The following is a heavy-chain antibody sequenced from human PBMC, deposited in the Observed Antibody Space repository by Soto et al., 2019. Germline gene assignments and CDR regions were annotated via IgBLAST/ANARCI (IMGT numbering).Heavy chain of an antibody. CDR1: GGTFSSYA. V-gene: IGHV1-69*13. CDR3: ARELEGYYDCSGYYSYYFDY. CDR2: IIPIFGTA. J-gene: IGHJ4*02. Sequence: SVKVSCKASGGTFSSYAISWVRQAPGQGLEWMGGIIPIFGTANYAQKFQGRVTITADESTSTAYMELSSLRSEDTAVYYCARELEGYYDCSGYYSYYFDYWGQGTLVTVSS. D-gene: IGHD3-22*01.